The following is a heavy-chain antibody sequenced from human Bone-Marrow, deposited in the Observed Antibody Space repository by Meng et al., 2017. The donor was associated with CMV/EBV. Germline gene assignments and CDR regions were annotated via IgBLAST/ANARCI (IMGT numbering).Heavy chain of an antibody. J-gene: IGHJ4*02. CDR1: GFTFSSYA. Sequence: GESLKISCAASGFTFSSYAMSWVRQAPGKGLEWVSAISGSGGSTYYADSVKGRFTISRDNSKNTLYLQMNSLRAEDTAVYYCAKDAVPAGRGVLDYWGQGTLVTVSS. CDR3: AKDAVPAGRGVLDY. V-gene: IGHV3-23*01. D-gene: IGHD2-2*01. CDR2: ISGSGGST.